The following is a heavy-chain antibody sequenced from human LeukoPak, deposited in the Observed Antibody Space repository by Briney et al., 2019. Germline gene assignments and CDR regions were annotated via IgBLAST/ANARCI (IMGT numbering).Heavy chain of an antibody. J-gene: IGHJ4*02. V-gene: IGHV1-8*01. CDR1: GYTFTSYD. Sequence: ASVKVSCKASGYTFTSYDINWVRQATGQGLEWMGWMNPNSGNTGYAQKFQGRVTMTRNTSISTAYMELSSLRSEDTAVYYCARGRTRKGGYGVDYRGQGTLVTVSS. CDR3: ARGRTRKGGYGVDY. CDR2: MNPNSGNT. D-gene: IGHD4-17*01.